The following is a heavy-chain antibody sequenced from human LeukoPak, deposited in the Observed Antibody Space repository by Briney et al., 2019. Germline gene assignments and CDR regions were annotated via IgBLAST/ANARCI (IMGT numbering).Heavy chain of an antibody. V-gene: IGHV3-30-3*01. J-gene: IGHJ4*02. D-gene: IGHD3-22*01. Sequence: GGSLRLSCAPSGFTFSSNAMHWVRQAPGKGLEWVAVVSYDGNNKYYADSVKGRFTISRDNSKNTLYLQMSSLRTEDTAVYYCARGSGSSAYYPVDYWGQGTLVTVSS. CDR2: VSYDGNNK. CDR1: GFTFSSNA. CDR3: ARGSGSSAYYPVDY.